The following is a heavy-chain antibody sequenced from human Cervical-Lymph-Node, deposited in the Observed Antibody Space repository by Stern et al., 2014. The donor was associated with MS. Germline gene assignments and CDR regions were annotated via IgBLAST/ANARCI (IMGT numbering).Heavy chain of an antibody. CDR3: AILQGTGSDS. CDR2: MDTNTGSP. Sequence: MQLVESGSEVMKPGASVKVSCKASGYTFTTYPINWVRQAPGQGLEWLGWMDTNTGSPTYAQAFTGQYVFSLDTPVSTAFLHISGLKAEDTAVYYCAILQGTGSDSWGQGTLVTVSS. CDR1: GYTFTTYP. V-gene: IGHV7-4-1*02. J-gene: IGHJ4*02. D-gene: IGHD3/OR15-3a*01.